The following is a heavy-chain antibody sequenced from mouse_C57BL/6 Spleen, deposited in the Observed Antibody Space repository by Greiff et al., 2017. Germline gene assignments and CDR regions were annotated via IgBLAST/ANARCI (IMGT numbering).Heavy chain of an antibody. CDR1: GFTFSSYG. D-gene: IGHD4-1*01. CDR2: ISSGGSYT. V-gene: IGHV5-6*01. Sequence: EVMLVESGGDLVKPGGSLKLSCAASGFTFSSYGMSWVRQTPDKRLEWVATISSGGSYTYYPDSVKGRFTISRDNAKNTLYLQMSSLKSEDTAMYYCARKELTGTWAYWGQGTLVTVSA. J-gene: IGHJ3*01. CDR3: ARKELTGTWAY.